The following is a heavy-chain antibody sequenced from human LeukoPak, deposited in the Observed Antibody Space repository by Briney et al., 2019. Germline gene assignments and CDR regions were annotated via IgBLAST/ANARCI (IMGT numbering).Heavy chain of an antibody. CDR1: GFSFSTFA. CDR3: ARVGAAAALQGDNWFDP. V-gene: IGHV3-30-3*01. Sequence: GGSLRLSCAASGFSFSTFAMHWARQAPGKGLEWVAVISSDGSNKYTADSVKGRFTISRDNSKSTLFLQMNSLRSEDTAVYYCARVGAAAALQGDNWFDPWGQGTLVTVSS. J-gene: IGHJ5*02. CDR2: ISSDGSNK. D-gene: IGHD6-25*01.